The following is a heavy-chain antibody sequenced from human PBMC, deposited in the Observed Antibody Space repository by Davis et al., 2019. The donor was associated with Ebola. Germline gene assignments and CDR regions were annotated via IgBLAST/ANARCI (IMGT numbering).Heavy chain of an antibody. V-gene: IGHV3-73*01. CDR2: IRSKANSYAT. CDR1: GFTFSGSA. Sequence: GESLKFSCAASGFTFSGSAMHWVRQASGKGLEWVGRIRSKANSYATAYAASVKGRFTISRDDSKNTAYLQMNSLKTEDTAVYYCTCTIQMAPTDYWGQGTLVTVSS. D-gene: IGHD5-24*01. CDR3: TCTIQMAPTDY. J-gene: IGHJ4*02.